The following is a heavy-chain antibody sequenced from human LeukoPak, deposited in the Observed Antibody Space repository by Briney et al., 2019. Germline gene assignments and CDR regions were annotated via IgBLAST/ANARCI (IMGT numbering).Heavy chain of an antibody. Sequence: PGGSLRLSCAASGFRFSSYAMHWVRQAPGKGLEWVAVISYDGSNKYYADSVKGRFTISRDNSKNTLYLQMNSLRAEDTAVYYCAKDKTASDYWGQGTLVTVSS. CDR3: AKDKTASDY. CDR1: GFRFSSYA. V-gene: IGHV3-30-3*01. CDR2: ISYDGSNK. J-gene: IGHJ4*02. D-gene: IGHD5-18*01.